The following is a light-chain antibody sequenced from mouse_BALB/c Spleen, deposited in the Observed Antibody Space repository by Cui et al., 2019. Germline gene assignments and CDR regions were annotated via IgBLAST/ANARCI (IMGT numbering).Light chain of an antibody. CDR2: DTS. CDR1: SSVSY. V-gene: IGKV4-55*01. J-gene: IGKJ1*01. CDR3: QQWSSYPRT. Sequence: QTVLTQSPVILSASPGEKVTMTCSASSSVSYMYWYQQKPGSSPRLLIYDTSNLASGVPVRFSGSGSGTSYSLTISRMEAEDAATYYCQQWSSYPRTFGGGTKLEIK.